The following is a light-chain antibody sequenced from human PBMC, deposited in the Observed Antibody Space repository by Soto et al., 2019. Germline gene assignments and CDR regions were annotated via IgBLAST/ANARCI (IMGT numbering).Light chain of an antibody. CDR3: KQYNSYWT. Sequence: DIQMTQSPSTLSASVGDRVPITFRASQSISSWLAWYQQKPGKAPKLLIYKASSLESGVPSRFSGSGSGTEFTLTISSLQPDDFATYYCKQYNSYWTCGQGTKVDI. CDR1: QSISSW. J-gene: IGKJ1*01. V-gene: IGKV1-5*03. CDR2: KAS.